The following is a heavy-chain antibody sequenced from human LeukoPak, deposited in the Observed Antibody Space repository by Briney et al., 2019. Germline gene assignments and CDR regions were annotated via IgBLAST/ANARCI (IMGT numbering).Heavy chain of an antibody. CDR2: IKSDGSGA. CDR3: ARDRYYVVDY. Sequence: PGGSLRLSCAASGFSFSSSWMHWVRQVPGKGLVWVSRIKSDGSGATYADSVKGRFTISRDNTKNTLYLQMNSLRAEDTAVYCCARDRYYVVDYWGQGTLVTVSS. CDR1: GFSFSSSW. J-gene: IGHJ4*02. D-gene: IGHD3-10*01. V-gene: IGHV3-74*03.